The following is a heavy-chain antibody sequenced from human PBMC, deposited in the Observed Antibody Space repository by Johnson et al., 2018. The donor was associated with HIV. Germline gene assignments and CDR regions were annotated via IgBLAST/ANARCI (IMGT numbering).Heavy chain of an antibody. CDR3: ARPHIVVVTAGYAFDI. V-gene: IGHV3-30-3*01. D-gene: IGHD2-21*02. Sequence: VQLVESGGGLVQSGGSLRLSCGASGFSFTKYAMHWVRQAPGKGLEWVAIISYDGNNKYYADSVKGRFTISRDNSKNTLYLQMNSLRAEDTAVYYCARPHIVVVTAGYAFDIWGQGTMVTVSS. CDR1: GFSFTKYA. J-gene: IGHJ3*02. CDR2: ISYDGNNK.